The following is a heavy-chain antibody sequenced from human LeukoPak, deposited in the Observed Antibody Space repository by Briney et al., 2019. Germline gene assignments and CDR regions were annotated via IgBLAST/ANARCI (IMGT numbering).Heavy chain of an antibody. Sequence: PSVTLSLTCTVSAGSISSGGYYWSSLRQRPGKGLDWIGHIYYSGSTYYNPSLRSRVTITVDTSKNQFSLKLSSVTAADAAVYYCARVTQALYYGYYGYWFDRWGQVTLVTVAS. J-gene: IGHJ5*02. CDR2: IYYSGST. CDR3: ARVTQALYYGYYGYWFDR. V-gene: IGHV4-31*03. CDR1: AGSISSGGYY. D-gene: IGHD4-17*01.